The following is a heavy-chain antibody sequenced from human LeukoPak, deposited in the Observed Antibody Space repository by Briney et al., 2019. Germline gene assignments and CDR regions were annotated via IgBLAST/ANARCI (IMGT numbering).Heavy chain of an antibody. CDR1: GGTFSSYA. D-gene: IGHD3-10*01. CDR3: ARELGYWFDP. CDR2: IIPIFGTA. V-gene: IGHV1-69*05. Sequence: SVKVSCKASGGTFSSYAISWVRQAPGQGLEWMGRIIPIFGTANYAQKFQGRVTITTDESTSTAYMELSSLRSEDTAVFYCARELGYWFDPWGQGTLVTVSS. J-gene: IGHJ5*02.